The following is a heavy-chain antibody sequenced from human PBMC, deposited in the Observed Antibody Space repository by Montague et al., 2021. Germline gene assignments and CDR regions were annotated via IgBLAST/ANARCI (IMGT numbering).Heavy chain of an antibody. V-gene: IGHV4-39*01. Sequence: SETLSLTCTVSGGSISSTSYYWGWIRQPPGTGLEWIGSIYYSGSTYYNPSLKSRVTISADTSKNQFSLWLRSVTAADTAVYYCARRMGFVVVTEHDAFDIWGQGTMVTVSS. CDR3: ARRMGFVVVTEHDAFDI. D-gene: IGHD2-21*02. J-gene: IGHJ3*02. CDR1: GGSISSTSYY. CDR2: IYYSGST.